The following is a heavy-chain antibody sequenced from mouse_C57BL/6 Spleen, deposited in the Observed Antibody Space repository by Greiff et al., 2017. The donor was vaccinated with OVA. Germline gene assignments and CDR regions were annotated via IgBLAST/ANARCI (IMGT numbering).Heavy chain of an antibody. D-gene: IGHD4-1*01. J-gene: IGHJ2*01. V-gene: IGHV3-6*01. CDR3: ARWMGHYFDY. CDR2: ISYDGSN. CDR1: GYSITSGYY. Sequence: DVKLQESGPGLVKPSQSLSLTCSVTGYSITSGYYWNWIRQFPGNKLEWMGYISYDGSNNYNPSLKNRISITRDTSKNQFFLKLNSVTTEDTATYYCARWMGHYFDYWGQGTTLTVSS.